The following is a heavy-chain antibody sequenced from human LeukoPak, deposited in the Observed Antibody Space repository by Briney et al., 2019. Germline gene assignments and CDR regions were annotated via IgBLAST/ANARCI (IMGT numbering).Heavy chain of an antibody. Sequence: GGSLRLSCVASGLPIADFAMHWVRQAPGKGVEGVSLISGDGVTTFYADSVKGRFSISRDNSKNSLSLEMDSLRTEDTAMYYCARESGKFDYWGQGTLVAVSS. CDR1: GLPIADFA. V-gene: IGHV3-43*02. CDR3: ARESGKFDY. J-gene: IGHJ4*02. CDR2: ISGDGVTT.